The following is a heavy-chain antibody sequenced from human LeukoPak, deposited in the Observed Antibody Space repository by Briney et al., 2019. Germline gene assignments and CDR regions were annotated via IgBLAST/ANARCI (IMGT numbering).Heavy chain of an antibody. CDR3: ARYSPLQIFDL. CDR2: ISNNGGST. V-gene: IGHV3-64*01. Sequence: GGSLRLSCAASGFTFSTYAMHWVRQAPGKGLEFVSVISNNGGSTYYANSVKGRFTISRDNSKNTLYLQMGRLRTEDMAMYYCARYSPLQIFDLWGQGTMVTVSS. J-gene: IGHJ3*01. D-gene: IGHD2-15*01. CDR1: GFTFSTYA.